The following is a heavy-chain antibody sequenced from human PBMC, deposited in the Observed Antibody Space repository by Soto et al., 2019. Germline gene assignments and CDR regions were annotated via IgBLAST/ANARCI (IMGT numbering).Heavy chain of an antibody. D-gene: IGHD2-2*01. CDR3: GVVPAAIPNYYYYYGMDV. J-gene: IGHJ6*02. Sequence: RRLSCTASVFTFGDYAMSWVRQAPGKGLEWVGFIRSKAYGGTTEYAASVKGRFTISRDDSKSIAYLQMNSLKTEDTAVYYCGVVPAAIPNYYYYYGMDVWGQGTTVTVSS. V-gene: IGHV3-49*04. CDR1: VFTFGDYA. CDR2: IRSKAYGGTT.